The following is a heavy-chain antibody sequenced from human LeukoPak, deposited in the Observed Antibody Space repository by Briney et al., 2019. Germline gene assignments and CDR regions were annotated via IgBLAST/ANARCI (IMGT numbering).Heavy chain of an antibody. CDR3: ARDARFYYDSSGYYFDY. V-gene: IGHV1-69*05. J-gene: IGHJ4*02. CDR2: IIPIFGTA. Sequence: GASVKVSCKASGGTFSSYAISWVRQAPGQGLEWMGRIIPIFGTANYAQKFQGRATITTDESTSTAYMELSSLRSEDTAVYYCARDARFYYDSSGYYFDYWGQGTLVTVSS. D-gene: IGHD3-22*01. CDR1: GGTFSSYA.